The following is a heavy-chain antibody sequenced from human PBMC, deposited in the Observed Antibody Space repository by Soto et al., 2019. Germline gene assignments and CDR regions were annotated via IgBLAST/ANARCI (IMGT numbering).Heavy chain of an antibody. V-gene: IGHV3-66*01. CDR2: IYSGGST. CDR1: GFTVSSNY. CDR3: ARVRGIAARPGRFDP. D-gene: IGHD6-6*01. J-gene: IGHJ5*02. Sequence: GGSLRLSCAASGFTVSSNYMSWVRQAPGKGLEWVSVIYSGGSTYYADSVKGRFTISRDNSKNTLYLQMNSLRAEDTAVYYCARVRGIAARPGRFDPCGQGTLVSVS.